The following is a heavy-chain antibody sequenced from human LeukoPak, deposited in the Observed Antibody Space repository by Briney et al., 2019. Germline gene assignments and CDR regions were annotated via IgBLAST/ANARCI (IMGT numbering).Heavy chain of an antibody. D-gene: IGHD4-17*01. Sequence: GGSLRLSCAASGFTFSSYGMHWVRQAPGKGLEWVAVIWYVGSNKYYADSVKGRFTISRDNSKNTLYLQMNSLRAEDTAVYYCAKGDYGDYSDDAFDIWGQGTMVTVSS. CDR3: AKGDYGDYSDDAFDI. CDR2: IWYVGSNK. V-gene: IGHV3-33*06. CDR1: GFTFSSYG. J-gene: IGHJ3*02.